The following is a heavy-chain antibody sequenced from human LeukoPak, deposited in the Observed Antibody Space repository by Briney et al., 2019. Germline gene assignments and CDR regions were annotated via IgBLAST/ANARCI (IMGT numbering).Heavy chain of an antibody. V-gene: IGHV4-39*07. CDR1: GGSISSSSYY. J-gene: IGHJ4*02. D-gene: IGHD6-13*01. Sequence: SETLSLTCTVSGGSISSSSYYWGWIRQPPGKGLEWIGSIYYSGSTYYNPSLKSRVTISVDTSKNQFSLKLSSVTAADTAVYYCARVSIAAAGWFDYWGQGTLVTVSA. CDR3: ARVSIAAAGWFDY. CDR2: IYYSGST.